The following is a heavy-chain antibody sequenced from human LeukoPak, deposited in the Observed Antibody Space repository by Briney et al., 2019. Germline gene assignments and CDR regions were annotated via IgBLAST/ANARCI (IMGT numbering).Heavy chain of an antibody. J-gene: IGHJ4*02. D-gene: IGHD2-2*02. CDR3: ARRGLGYCSSTSGYRFDY. CDR2: INHSGST. CDR1: GGSFSGYY. V-gene: IGHV4-34*01. Sequence: SETLSLTCAVYGGSFSGYYWSWIRQPPGKGLEWIGEINHSGSTNYNPSLKSRVTISVDTSKNQFSLKLSSVTAADTAVYYCARRGLGYCSSTSGYRFDYWGQGTLVTVSS.